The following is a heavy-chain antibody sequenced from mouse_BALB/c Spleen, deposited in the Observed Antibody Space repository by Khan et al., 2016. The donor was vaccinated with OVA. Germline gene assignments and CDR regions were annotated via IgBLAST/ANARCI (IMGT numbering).Heavy chain of an antibody. CDR2: ISPGSGDT. CDR3: ARRNYFGYTFAD. V-gene: IGHV1-77*01. D-gene: IGHD1-2*01. J-gene: IGHJ3*01. CDR1: GYTFTDYY. Sequence: QVQLQQSGAELARPGASVKLSCKASGYTFTDYYINWVKQRTGQGLEWIGEISPGSGDTYYNERFKGKATLTADKSSSTAYMQLGSLTSEASAVYFCARRNYFGYTFADWGQGTLVTVSA.